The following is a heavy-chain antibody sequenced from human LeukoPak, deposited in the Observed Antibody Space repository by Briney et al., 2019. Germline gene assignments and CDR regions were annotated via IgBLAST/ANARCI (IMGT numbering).Heavy chain of an antibody. J-gene: IGHJ3*02. CDR2: IYSGGST. D-gene: IGHD4-23*01. CDR3: AREYGGNAFDI. Sequence: GGSLRLSCATSGFTVSSNYMNWVRQAPGKGLEWASVIYSGGSTYYADSVKGRFTISRDNSKNTLYLQMDSLRAEDTAVYYCAREYGGNAFDIWGQGTMVTVSS. CDR1: GFTVSSNY. V-gene: IGHV3-53*01.